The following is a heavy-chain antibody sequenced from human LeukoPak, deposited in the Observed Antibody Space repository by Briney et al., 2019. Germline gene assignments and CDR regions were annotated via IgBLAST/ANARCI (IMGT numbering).Heavy chain of an antibody. CDR2: TYYRSSWHN. D-gene: IGHD6-19*01. J-gene: IGHJ4*02. CDR1: GDSVSSKRVA. V-gene: IGHV6-1*01. CDR3: AREARGGSGWTIFNY. Sequence: PSQTLSLTCAISGDSVSSKRVAWNWIRQSPSRGLEWLGRTYYRSSWHNDYAVSVKSRMTINPDTSKNQFSLQLNSVTPEDTAVYYCAREARGGSGWTIFNYWGQGTLVTVSS.